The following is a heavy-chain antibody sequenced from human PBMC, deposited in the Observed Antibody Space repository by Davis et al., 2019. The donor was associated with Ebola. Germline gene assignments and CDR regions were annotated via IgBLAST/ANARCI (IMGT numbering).Heavy chain of an antibody. Sequence: GESLKISCAASGFTVSSNYMSWVRQAPGKGLEWVSVIYSGGSTYYADSVKGRFTISRDNSKNTLYLQMNSLRAEDTAVYYCAREPYYGSGSGGWGQGTLVTVSS. J-gene: IGHJ4*02. CDR2: IYSGGST. CDR1: GFTVSSNY. CDR3: AREPYYGSGSGG. V-gene: IGHV3-53*01. D-gene: IGHD3-10*01.